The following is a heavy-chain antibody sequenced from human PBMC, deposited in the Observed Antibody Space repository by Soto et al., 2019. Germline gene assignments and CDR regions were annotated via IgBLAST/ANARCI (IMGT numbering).Heavy chain of an antibody. Sequence: QMQLVQSGGGLVKPGGSLRLSCAASGFSFSDYYMSWIRRAPGKGLEWVSYIGASGSPIYFGDSVKGRFSISRDNTNNSLYLQMNSLRPDDTAVYYCARGTYGMDAWGQGTTVIVSS. CDR1: GFSFSDYY. CDR2: IGASGSPI. J-gene: IGHJ6*02. D-gene: IGHD3-10*01. V-gene: IGHV3-11*01. CDR3: ARGTYGMDA.